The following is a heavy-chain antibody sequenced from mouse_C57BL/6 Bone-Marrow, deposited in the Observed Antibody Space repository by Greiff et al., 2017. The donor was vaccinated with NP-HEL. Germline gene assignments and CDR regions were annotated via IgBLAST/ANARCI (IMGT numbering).Heavy chain of an antibody. D-gene: IGHD2-5*01. CDR1: GFTFSDYG. CDR2: ISSGSSTI. J-gene: IGHJ3*01. Sequence: DVQLQESGGGLVKPGGSLKLSCAASGFTFSDYGMHWVRQAPEKGLEWVAYISSGSSTIYYADTVKGRFTISRDNAKNTLFLQMTSLRSEDTAMYYCARDTIVREAWFAYWGQGTLVTVSA. V-gene: IGHV5-17*01. CDR3: ARDTIVREAWFAY.